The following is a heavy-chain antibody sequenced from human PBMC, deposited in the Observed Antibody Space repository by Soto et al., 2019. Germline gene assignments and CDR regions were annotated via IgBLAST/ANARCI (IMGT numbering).Heavy chain of an antibody. Sequence: SVKVSCKASGGTFSSYAISWVRQAPGQGLEWVGGIIPIFGTANYAQKFQGRVTITADESTSTAYMELSSLRSEDTAVYYCASELYSSSSHYYYGMDVWGQGTTVTVS. V-gene: IGHV1-69*13. D-gene: IGHD6-6*01. CDR1: GGTFSSYA. J-gene: IGHJ6*02. CDR3: ASELYSSSSHYYYGMDV. CDR2: IIPIFGTA.